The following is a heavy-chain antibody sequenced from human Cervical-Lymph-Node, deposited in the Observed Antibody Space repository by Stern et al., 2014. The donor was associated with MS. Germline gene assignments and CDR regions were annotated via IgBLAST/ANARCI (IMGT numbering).Heavy chain of an antibody. D-gene: IGHD4-17*01. V-gene: IGHV3-30*01. CDR2: ISYDGSNK. J-gene: IGHJ4*02. CDR1: GFTFSSYA. Sequence: VQLVESGGGVVQPGRSLRLSCAASGFTFSSYAMHWVRQAPGKGLEWVAVISYDGSNKYYADSVKGRFTISRDNSKNTLYLQMNSLRAEDTAVYYCAVSYGDYEYYFDYWGQGTLVTVSS. CDR3: AVSYGDYEYYFDY.